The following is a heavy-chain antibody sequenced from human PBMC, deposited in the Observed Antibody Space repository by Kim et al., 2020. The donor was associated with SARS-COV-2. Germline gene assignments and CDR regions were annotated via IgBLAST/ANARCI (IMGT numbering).Heavy chain of an antibody. J-gene: IGHJ3*02. V-gene: IGHV3-7*01. CDR2: VSRSGDEK. CDR1: TFIFSNYW. D-gene: IGHD2-15*01. Sequence: GGSLRLSCAASTFIFSNYWMNWVRQAPGKGLEWVASVSRSGDEKYYVDSVKGRFTIFRDNDGDTLFLQMDSLRDEDTAVYYCARCSGVGGCRLPIGAFDIGSEGTTPIVS. CDR3: ARCSGVGGCRLPIGAFDI.